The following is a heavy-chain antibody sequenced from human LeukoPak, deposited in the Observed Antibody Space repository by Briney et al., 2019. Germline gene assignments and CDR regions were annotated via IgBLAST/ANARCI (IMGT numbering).Heavy chain of an antibody. J-gene: IGHJ3*02. CDR2: IYYSRST. D-gene: IGHD3-9*01. Sequence: PSETLSLTCTVSGGSISSGDYYWSWIRQPPGKGLEWIGYIYYSRSTYYNPSLKSRVTISVDTSKNQFSLKLSSVTAADTAVYYCARDLVGYYDILTGYQNPGAFDIWGQGTMVTVSS. V-gene: IGHV4-30-4*02. CDR1: GGSISSGDYY. CDR3: ARDLVGYYDILTGYQNPGAFDI.